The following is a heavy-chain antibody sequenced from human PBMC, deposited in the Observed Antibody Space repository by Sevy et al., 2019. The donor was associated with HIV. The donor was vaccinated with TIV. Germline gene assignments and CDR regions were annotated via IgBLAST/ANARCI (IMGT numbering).Heavy chain of an antibody. CDR2: ISSSSSTI. Sequence: GGSLRLSCAASGFTFSSYSMNWVRQAPGKGLEWVSYISSSSSTIYYADSVKGRFTNSRDNAKNSLYLQMNSLIDEDTAVYYCARVDFWSGYYTGDYYYMDVWGKGTTVTVSS. CDR3: ARVDFWSGYYTGDYYYMDV. D-gene: IGHD3-3*01. J-gene: IGHJ6*03. CDR1: GFTFSSYS. V-gene: IGHV3-48*02.